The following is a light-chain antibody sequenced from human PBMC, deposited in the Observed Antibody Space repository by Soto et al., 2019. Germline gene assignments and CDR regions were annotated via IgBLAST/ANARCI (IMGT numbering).Light chain of an antibody. CDR2: KAS. J-gene: IGKJ1*01. CDR1: QSISSW. V-gene: IGKV1-5*03. Sequence: DIQMTQSPSTLSASVGDRVTITCRASQSISSWLAWYQQKPGKAPKLLIYKASSLESGVPSRFSGSGSGTEFTLTISSLQPDDFATDYPQKYNSYALTVRQAINIAIK. CDR3: QKYNSYALT.